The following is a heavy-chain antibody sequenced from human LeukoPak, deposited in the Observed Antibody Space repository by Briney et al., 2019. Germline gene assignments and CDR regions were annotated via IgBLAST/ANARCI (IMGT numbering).Heavy chain of an antibody. Sequence: SETLSLTCTVSGGSISSYYWSWIRQPPGKGLEWIGYTYYSGSTNYNPSLKSRVTISVDTSKNQFSLKLSSVTAADTAVYYCARVRYYYDSSVLDYWGQGTLVTVSS. J-gene: IGHJ4*02. CDR2: TYYSGST. V-gene: IGHV4-59*01. CDR1: GGSISSYY. D-gene: IGHD3-22*01. CDR3: ARVRYYYDSSVLDY.